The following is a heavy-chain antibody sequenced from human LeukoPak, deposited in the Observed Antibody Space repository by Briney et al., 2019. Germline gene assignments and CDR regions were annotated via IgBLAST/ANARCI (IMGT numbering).Heavy chain of an antibody. J-gene: IGHJ4*02. CDR3: ADGIRYFDWLPPALIDY. V-gene: IGHV4-34*01. D-gene: IGHD3-9*01. CDR2: INHSGST. CDR1: GGSFSGYY. Sequence: SETLSLTCAVYGGSFSGYYWSWIRQPPGKGLEWIGEINHSGSTNYNPSLKSRVTISVDTSKNQFSLKLSSVTAADTVVFQAADGIRYFDWLPPALIDYWGQGTLVTVSS.